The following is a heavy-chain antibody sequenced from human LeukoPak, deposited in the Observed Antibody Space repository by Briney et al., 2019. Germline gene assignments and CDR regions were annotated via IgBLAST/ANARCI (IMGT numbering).Heavy chain of an antibody. CDR2: IYYSGST. V-gene: IGHV4-59*01. CDR1: GGSISSYY. D-gene: IGHD1-26*01. Sequence: SETLSLTCTVSGGSISSYYWSWIRQPPGKGLEWIGYIYYSGSTNYNPSLKSRVTISVDTFKNQFSLKLSSVTAADTAVYYCTSWDQGLGYWGQGTLVTVSS. CDR3: TSWDQGLGY. J-gene: IGHJ4*02.